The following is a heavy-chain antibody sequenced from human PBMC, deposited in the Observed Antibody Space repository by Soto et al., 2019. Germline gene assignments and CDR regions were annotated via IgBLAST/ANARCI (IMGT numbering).Heavy chain of an antibody. J-gene: IGHJ4*02. CDR1: GDSFTGFW. CDR2: IYPRDSDT. D-gene: IGHD6-19*01. V-gene: IGHV5-51*01. Sequence: GESLKISCKVSGDSFTGFWIGWVRQMPGKGLEWLGSIYPRDSDTRYSPSFQGQVTISADKSLSTAYLQWNSLQASDTAIYYCARQHPLDSRVWYTWGQGTLVTVS. CDR3: ARQHPLDSRVWYT.